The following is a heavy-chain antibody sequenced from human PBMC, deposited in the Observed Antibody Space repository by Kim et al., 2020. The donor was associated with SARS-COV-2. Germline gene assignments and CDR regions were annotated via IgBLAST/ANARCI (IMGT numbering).Heavy chain of an antibody. D-gene: IGHD3-10*01. CDR1: GFTFSSYG. Sequence: GGSLRLSCAASGFTFSSYGMHWVRQAPGKGLEWVAVIWYDGSNKYYADSVKGRFTISRDNSKNTLYLQMNSLRAEDTAVYYCARGEDYYGSGSYDFDLWGRGTLVTVSS. J-gene: IGHJ2*01. CDR3: ARGEDYYGSGSYDFDL. V-gene: IGHV3-33*01. CDR2: IWYDGSNK.